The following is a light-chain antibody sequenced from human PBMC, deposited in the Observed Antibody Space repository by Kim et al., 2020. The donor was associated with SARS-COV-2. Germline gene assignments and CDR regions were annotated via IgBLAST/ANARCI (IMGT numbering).Light chain of an antibody. CDR1: QSVSSSY. CDR2: GAS. V-gene: IGKV3-20*01. Sequence: SPGETATLSCRASQSVSSSYLAWYQQKPGQAPRLLIYGASSRATGIPDRFSDSGSGTDFTLTISRLEPEDFAVYYCQQYGSSPLTFGGGTKVDIK. CDR3: QQYGSSPLT. J-gene: IGKJ4*01.